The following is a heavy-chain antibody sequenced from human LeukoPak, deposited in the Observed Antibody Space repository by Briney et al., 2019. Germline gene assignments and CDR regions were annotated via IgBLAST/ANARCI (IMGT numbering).Heavy chain of an antibody. CDR2: INGDGSNT. J-gene: IGHJ4*02. D-gene: IGHD3-10*01. CDR1: GFTFSSHW. CDR3: ARVQGRQADY. V-gene: IGHV3-74*03. Sequence: GGSLRLSCAASGFTFSSHWMHWVRQAPGKGLVWVSRINGDGSNTTYADSVKGRFTISRDNAKNTLYLQMNSLRAEDTAVYYCARVQGRQADYWGQGTLVTVSS.